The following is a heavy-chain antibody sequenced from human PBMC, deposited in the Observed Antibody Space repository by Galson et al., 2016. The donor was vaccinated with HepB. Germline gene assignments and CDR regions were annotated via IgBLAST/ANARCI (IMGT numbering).Heavy chain of an antibody. D-gene: IGHD3-10*01. V-gene: IGHV1-2*02. CDR2: INPHSGAT. CDR3: ARDNYGPRDY. Sequence: SVKVSCKASEYTFTAYYLHWVRQAPGQGLEWMGWINPHSGATNYAKKFQGRVTMTRDTSINTAYMELTNLRSDDTAVYYCARDNYGPRDYWGQGTLVTVSS. CDR1: EYTFTAYY. J-gene: IGHJ4*02.